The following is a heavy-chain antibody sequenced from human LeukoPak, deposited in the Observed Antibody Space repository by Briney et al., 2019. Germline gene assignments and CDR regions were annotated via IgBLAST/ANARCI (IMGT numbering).Heavy chain of an antibody. V-gene: IGHV4-38-2*02. J-gene: IGHJ5*02. D-gene: IGHD5-18*01. CDR1: GYSISSGYD. Sequence: SETLSLTCTVSGYSISSGYDWGWIRQPPGKGLEWIGSIYHSGSTYYNPSLKSRVTISVDTSKNQFSLKLSSVTAADTAVYYCARASGYSYHWGQGTLVTVSS. CDR3: ARASGYSYH. CDR2: IYHSGST.